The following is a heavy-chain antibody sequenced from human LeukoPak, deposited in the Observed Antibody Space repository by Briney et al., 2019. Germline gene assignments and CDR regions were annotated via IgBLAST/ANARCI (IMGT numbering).Heavy chain of an antibody. CDR2: IYPGDSDT. V-gene: IGHV5-51*01. J-gene: IGHJ6*02. CDR3: ARTMVRGVRYYYGMDV. CDR1: GYSFTSYW. D-gene: IGHD3-10*01. Sequence: GESLKISCKGSGYSFTSYWIGWVRQMPGKGLEWMGIIYPGDSDTRCSPSFQGQVTISADKSISTAYLQWSSLKASDTAMYYCARTMVRGVRYYYGMDVWGQGTTVTVSS.